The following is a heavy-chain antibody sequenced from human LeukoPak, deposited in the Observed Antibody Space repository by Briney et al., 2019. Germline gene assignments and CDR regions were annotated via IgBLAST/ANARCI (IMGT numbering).Heavy chain of an antibody. D-gene: IGHD6-19*01. CDR1: GFTFSSYW. CDR2: IKQDGSEK. CDR3: ALGIAVPGTRGAFDI. Sequence: GGSLRLSCAASGFTFSSYWMSWVRQAPGKGLEWVANIKQDGSEKYYVDSVKGRFTISRDNSKNTLYLQMNTLRPEDTAVYYCALGIAVPGTRGAFDIWGQGTMVTVSS. V-gene: IGHV3-7*01. J-gene: IGHJ3*02.